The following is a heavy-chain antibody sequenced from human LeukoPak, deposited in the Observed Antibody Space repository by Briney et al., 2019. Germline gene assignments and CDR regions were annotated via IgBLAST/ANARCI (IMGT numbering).Heavy chain of an antibody. D-gene: IGHD5-18*01. J-gene: IGHJ4*02. Sequence: SETLSLTCSVSGDSVSSSNYYWGWIRQPPGKGLEWIGSIYYSGSTYYNPPLKSRVTISVDTSKNQFSLKLSSVTAADTAVYYCARSGYDYGELDYWGQGTLVTVSS. V-gene: IGHV4-39*01. CDR3: ARSGYDYGELDY. CDR2: IYYSGST. CDR1: GDSVSSSNYY.